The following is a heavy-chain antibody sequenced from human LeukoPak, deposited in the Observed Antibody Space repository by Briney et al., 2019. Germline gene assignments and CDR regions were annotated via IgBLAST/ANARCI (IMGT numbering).Heavy chain of an antibody. CDR1: GYTFTSYY. CDR3: ARDQIAAAGLFGAFDI. V-gene: IGHV1-46*01. CDR2: INPSGGST. Sequence: ASVKVSCKASGYTFTSYYMHWVRQAPGQGLEWMGIINPSGGSTSYAQKFQGRVTMTRDMSTSTVYMELGSLRSEDTAVYYCARDQIAAAGLFGAFDIWGQGTMVTVSS. J-gene: IGHJ3*02. D-gene: IGHD6-13*01.